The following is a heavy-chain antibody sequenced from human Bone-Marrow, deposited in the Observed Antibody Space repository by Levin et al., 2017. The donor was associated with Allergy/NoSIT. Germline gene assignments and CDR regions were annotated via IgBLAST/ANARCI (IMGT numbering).Heavy chain of an antibody. CDR2: IRGNAYGGTA. Sequence: GGSLRLSCTSSGFTFGDYTISWFRQAPGKGLEWVGLIRGNAYGGTADYAASVKGRFTISRDDSKSIAYLQMNSLKTADTAVYSCTRAAGCSGGSCYSRYYMDVWGRGTTVTVSS. V-gene: IGHV3-49*03. CDR3: TRAAGCSGGSCYSRYYMDV. D-gene: IGHD2-15*01. CDR1: GFTFGDYT. J-gene: IGHJ6*03.